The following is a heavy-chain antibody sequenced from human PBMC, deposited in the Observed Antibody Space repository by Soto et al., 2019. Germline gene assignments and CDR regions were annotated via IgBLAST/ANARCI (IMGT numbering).Heavy chain of an antibody. CDR2: IYSGGST. J-gene: IGHJ4*02. V-gene: IGHV3-53*01. Sequence: GGSLRLSCAASGFTVSSNYMSWVRQAPGKGLEWVSVIYSGGSTYYADSVKGRFTISRDNSKNTLYLQMNSLRAEDTAVYYCARDSSYYDFWSGPMGFDYWGQGTLVTVSS. CDR3: ARDSSYYDFWSGPMGFDY. CDR1: GFTVSSNY. D-gene: IGHD3-3*01.